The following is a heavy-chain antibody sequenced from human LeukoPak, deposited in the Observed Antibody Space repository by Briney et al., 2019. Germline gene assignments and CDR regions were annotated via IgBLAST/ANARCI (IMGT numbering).Heavy chain of an antibody. D-gene: IGHD2-2*01. CDR1: GFTFSNYA. J-gene: IGHJ5*02. Sequence: GGSLRLSCAASGFTFSNYAMSWVRQAPGKGLEWVSGVSDSGSSTYNADSVRGRFTISRDNSKNTLYLQMNSLRAEDTAVYYCAQEYGPAAKKRKNWFDPWGQGTLVTISS. CDR3: AQEYGPAAKKRKNWFDP. V-gene: IGHV3-23*01. CDR2: VSDSGSST.